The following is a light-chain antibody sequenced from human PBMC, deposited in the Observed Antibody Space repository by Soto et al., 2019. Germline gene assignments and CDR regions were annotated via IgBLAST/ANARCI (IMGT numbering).Light chain of an antibody. J-gene: IGLJ3*02. V-gene: IGLV1-40*01. CDR2: GNN. CDR3: QSYDSSRRAWV. Sequence: QSVLTQPPSLSGAPGQTITISCTGSSSNIGAGSDVHWFQHPPGTAPKVLIYGNNNRPSGVPDRFSGSKSGTSGSLAITGLQAEDEADYYCQSYDSSRRAWVFGGGTKLTVL. CDR1: SSNIGAGSD.